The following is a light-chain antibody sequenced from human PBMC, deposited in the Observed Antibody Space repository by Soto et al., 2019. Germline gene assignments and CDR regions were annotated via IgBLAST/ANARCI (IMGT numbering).Light chain of an antibody. CDR2: AVS. CDR3: SSYSSSRTPPVV. Sequence: QSVLTQPASVSGSPVQSITISCTGTSSDVGGYTYVSWYQQHPGKAPKLMIYAVSDRPSGVSARFSGSKSANTASLTISGRQAEDEADYYCSSYSSSRTPPVVFGGGTKVTVL. V-gene: IGLV2-14*03. CDR1: SSDVGGYTY. J-gene: IGLJ2*01.